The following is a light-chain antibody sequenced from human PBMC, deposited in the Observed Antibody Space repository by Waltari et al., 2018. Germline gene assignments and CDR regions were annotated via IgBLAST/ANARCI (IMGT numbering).Light chain of an antibody. V-gene: IGKV3-11*01. Sequence: EIVLTPSPATLSVSPGERATLSCRASPSVSDYLAWYQQKPGQAPRLLISSASNTATGIPARFSGSGSGTDFTLTISSLEPEDFAFYYGQQRSNWPISFGQGTRLEIK. CDR1: PSVSDY. CDR2: SAS. CDR3: QQRSNWPIS. J-gene: IGKJ5*01.